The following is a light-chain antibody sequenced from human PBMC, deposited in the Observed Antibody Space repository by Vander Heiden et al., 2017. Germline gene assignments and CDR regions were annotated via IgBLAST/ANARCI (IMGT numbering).Light chain of an antibody. CDR2: DAS. V-gene: IGKV1-33*01. J-gene: IGKJ3*01. CDR3: QQYDKFLST. Sequence: DIQMTLSPSSLSASVRARVTITCQASQHINNYLNWYQQKPGKATKLLIYDASNLETGVPTRFSGRGSGTDFTLTISSLQHEDIATYYCQQYDKFLSTFGPGTKVDIK. CDR1: QHINNY.